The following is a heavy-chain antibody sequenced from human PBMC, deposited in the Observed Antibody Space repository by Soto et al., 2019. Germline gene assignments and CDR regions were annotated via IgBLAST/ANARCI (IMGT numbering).Heavy chain of an antibody. Sequence: QNTLKESGPTLVKPTQTLTLTCTFSGFSLITSGVGVGWIRQPPGKALEWLALIYWDDDKRYSPSLKSRLTTPKETSKQQVVLRRTIMYPEDTAKYYCAHRRRGSYFDHWGQGTLGPGS. CDR2: IYWDDDK. CDR1: GFSLITSGVG. V-gene: IGHV2-5*02. J-gene: IGHJ4*02. D-gene: IGHD3-16*01. CDR3: AHRRRGSYFDH.